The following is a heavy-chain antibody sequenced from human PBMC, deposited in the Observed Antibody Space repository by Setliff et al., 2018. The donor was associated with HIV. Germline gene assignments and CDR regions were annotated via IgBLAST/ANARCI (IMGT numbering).Heavy chain of an antibody. D-gene: IGHD3-9*01. J-gene: IGHJ6*03. CDR3: ARDYRTTDILSSGYMDV. CDR1: GYTITDYF. Sequence: ASVKVSCKSSGYTITDYFMHWVRQAPGQGLEWMGWISPDNGNTRISQRFRGGVTMTRDTSVNTAFMELSNLRSDDTAVYYCARDYRTTDILSSGYMDVWGKGTTVTVSS. CDR2: ISPDNGNT. V-gene: IGHV1-2*02.